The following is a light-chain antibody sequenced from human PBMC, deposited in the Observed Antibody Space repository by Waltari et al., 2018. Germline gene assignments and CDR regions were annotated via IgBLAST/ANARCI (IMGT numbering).Light chain of an antibody. Sequence: DIQLTQSPSFLSASVGDRVTITCRASQVISSHLAWYQQEPGKAPKLLIYAASTLQTGVPSRFSGSGSGTEFTLRISSLQPEDFGSHYCQQLHAYPLSFGGGTKVEIK. V-gene: IGKV1-9*01. CDR1: QVISSH. J-gene: IGKJ4*01. CDR2: AAS. CDR3: QQLHAYPLS.